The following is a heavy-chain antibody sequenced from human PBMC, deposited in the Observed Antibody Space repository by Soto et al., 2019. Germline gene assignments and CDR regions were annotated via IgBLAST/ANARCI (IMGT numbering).Heavy chain of an antibody. D-gene: IGHD7-27*01. Sequence: SETLSLTCAVYGGSFSGYYWSWIRQPPGKGLEWIGEINHSGSTNYILSLKSRVTISVDTSKNQFSLKLRSVTAADTAVYFCARGRYCLTGRCFPNWFDSWGQGALVTVSS. CDR1: GGSFSGYY. J-gene: IGHJ5*01. CDR2: INHSGST. V-gene: IGHV4-34*01. CDR3: ARGRYCLTGRCFPNWFDS.